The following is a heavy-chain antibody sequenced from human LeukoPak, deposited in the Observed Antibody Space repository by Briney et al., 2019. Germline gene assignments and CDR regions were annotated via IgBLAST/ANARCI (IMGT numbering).Heavy chain of an antibody. CDR1: GYTFTSYF. CDR2: INPSGGST. V-gene: IGHV1-46*01. J-gene: IGHJ4*02. CDR3: ARDSADNGDYDY. D-gene: IGHD4-17*01. Sequence: ASVKVSCKASGYTFTSYFMHWVRQAPGQGLDWMGIINPSGGSTSYAQKFQGRVTMARDTSTSTVYMELSSLRSEDTAVYYCARDSADNGDYDYWGQGTLSPSPQ.